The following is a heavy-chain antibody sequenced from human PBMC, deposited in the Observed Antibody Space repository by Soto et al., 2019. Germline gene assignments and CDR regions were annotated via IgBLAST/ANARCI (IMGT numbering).Heavy chain of an antibody. J-gene: IGHJ4*02. CDR3: AREGARGYSNYFDY. Sequence: GGSLRLSCAASGFTFSSYWMSWVRQAPGKGLEWVANIKQDGSEKCYVDSVKGRFTISRDNAKNSLYLQMNSLRAEDTAVYYCAREGARGYSNYFDYWGQGTLVTVSS. CDR1: GFTFSSYW. V-gene: IGHV3-7*01. CDR2: IKQDGSEK. D-gene: IGHD4-4*01.